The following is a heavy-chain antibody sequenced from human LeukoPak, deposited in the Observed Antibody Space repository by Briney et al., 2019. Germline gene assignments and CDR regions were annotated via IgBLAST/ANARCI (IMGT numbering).Heavy chain of an antibody. J-gene: IGHJ4*02. CDR1: GFTVSNNY. V-gene: IGHV3-53*01. CDR2: IYSGGST. D-gene: IGHD6-6*01. CDR3: ASLSLGHY. Sequence: GGSLRLSCAASGFTVSNNYMSWIRQAPGKGLEWVSVIYSGGSTYYADSVKGRFTISRDTSKNTLSLQMNSLRAEDTAVYYCASLSLGHYWGQGTLVTVSS.